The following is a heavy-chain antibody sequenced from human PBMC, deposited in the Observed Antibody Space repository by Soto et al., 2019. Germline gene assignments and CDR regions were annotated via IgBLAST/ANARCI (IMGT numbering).Heavy chain of an antibody. CDR3: ARFNRGLAVAPRAFDI. J-gene: IGHJ3*02. CDR2: MNPNSGNT. D-gene: IGHD6-19*01. Sequence: ASVKVSCKASGYTFTSYDINWVRRATGQGLEWMGWMNPNSGNTGYAQKFQGRVTMTRNTSISTAYMELSSLRSEDTAVYYCARFNRGLAVAPRAFDIWGQGTMVTVSS. V-gene: IGHV1-8*01. CDR1: GYTFTSYD.